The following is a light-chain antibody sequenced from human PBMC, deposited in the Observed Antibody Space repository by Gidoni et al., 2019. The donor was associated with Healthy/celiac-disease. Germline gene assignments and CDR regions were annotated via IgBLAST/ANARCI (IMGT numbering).Light chain of an antibody. CDR3: QQRSNWPRGT. V-gene: IGKV3-11*01. J-gene: IGKJ2*01. CDR2: DAS. Sequence: EIALPQSSATLSLSPGERATLSCRASQSVSSYLAWYQQNPDQAPRLLIYDASNRATGIPARFSGSGSGTDFTLTISSLEPEDFAVYYCQQRSNWPRGTFGQGTKLEIK. CDR1: QSVSSY.